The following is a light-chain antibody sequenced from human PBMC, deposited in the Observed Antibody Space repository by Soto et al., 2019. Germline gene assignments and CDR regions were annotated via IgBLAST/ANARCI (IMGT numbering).Light chain of an antibody. Sequence: EIVLTQSPGTLSLSPRERATLSCRASQSVSNNYLAWYQQKPGQAPRPLIYGASNRATGIPDRFSGSGSGTDFTLTISRLEPEDFAVYYCQQYGSSGTFGQGTKVDIK. J-gene: IGKJ1*01. V-gene: IGKV3-20*01. CDR3: QQYGSSGT. CDR1: QSVSNNY. CDR2: GAS.